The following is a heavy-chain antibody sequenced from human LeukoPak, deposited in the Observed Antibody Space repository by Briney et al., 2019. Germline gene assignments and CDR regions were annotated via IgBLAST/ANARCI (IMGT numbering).Heavy chain of an antibody. CDR1: GYTLTELS. D-gene: IGHD6-13*01. CDR3: AKYSGIAAAGFFDY. Sequence: ASVKVSCKVSGYTLTELSMHWVRQAPGKGLEWMGGFDPEDGETIYAQKFQGRVTMTEDTSTDTAYMELSSLRSEDTAVYYCAKYSGIAAAGFFDYWGQGTLVTVSS. J-gene: IGHJ4*02. CDR2: FDPEDGET. V-gene: IGHV1-24*01.